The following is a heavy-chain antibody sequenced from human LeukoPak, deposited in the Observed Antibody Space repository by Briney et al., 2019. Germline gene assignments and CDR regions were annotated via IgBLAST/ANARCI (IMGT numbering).Heavy chain of an antibody. CDR3: ARDLVGAFYFDY. V-gene: IGHV3-21*01. CDR2: ISSSSSYI. J-gene: IGHJ4*02. Sequence: GGSLRLSCAASGFTFSSYSMNWVRQAPGKGLEWVSSISSSSSYIYYADSVKGRFTIPRDNAKNSLYLQMNSLRAEDTAVYYCARDLVGAFYFDYWGQGTLVTVSS. CDR1: GFTFSSYS. D-gene: IGHD1-26*01.